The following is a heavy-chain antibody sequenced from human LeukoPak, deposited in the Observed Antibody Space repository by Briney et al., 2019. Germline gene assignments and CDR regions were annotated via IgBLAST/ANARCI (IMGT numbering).Heavy chain of an antibody. J-gene: IGHJ1*01. V-gene: IGHV3-23*01. Sequence: TGGSLRLSCAASGVTFSSYGFTFSSYGMNWVRQAPGKGLEWVSSISGVGGSRYYADSVKGRFTISRDNSKNTLYLQMNSLRAEDTAVYYCARGGLDESFQYWGQGTLVTVST. D-gene: IGHD6-25*01. CDR2: ISGVGGSR. CDR3: ARGGLDESFQY. CDR1: GVTFSSYGFTFSSYG.